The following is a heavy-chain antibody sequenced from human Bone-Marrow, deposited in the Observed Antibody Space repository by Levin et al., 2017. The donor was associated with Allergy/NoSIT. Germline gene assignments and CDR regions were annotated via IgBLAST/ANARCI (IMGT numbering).Heavy chain of an antibody. Sequence: SETLSLTCAVYGGSFSGYYWSWIRQPPGKVLEWIGEINHSGSTNYNPSLKSRVTISVDTSKNQFSLKLSSVTAADTAVYYCARRLTTVTTKRGYFDYWGQGTLVTVSS. CDR1: GGSFSGYY. CDR2: INHSGST. J-gene: IGHJ4*02. CDR3: ARRLTTVTTKRGYFDY. V-gene: IGHV4-34*01. D-gene: IGHD4-17*01.